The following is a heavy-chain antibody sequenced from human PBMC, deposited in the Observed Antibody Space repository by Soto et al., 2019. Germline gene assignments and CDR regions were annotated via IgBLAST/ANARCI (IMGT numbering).Heavy chain of an antibody. Sequence: PGGSLRLSCAASGFTFSSYAMSWVRQAPGKGLEWVSAISGSGGSTYYADSVKGRFTISRDNSKNTLYLQMNSLRAEDTAVYYCAKAEDYDFWSGYYSPLFDYWGQGTLVTVSS. CDR1: GFTFSSYA. V-gene: IGHV3-23*01. D-gene: IGHD3-3*01. CDR3: AKAEDYDFWSGYYSPLFDY. CDR2: ISGSGGST. J-gene: IGHJ4*02.